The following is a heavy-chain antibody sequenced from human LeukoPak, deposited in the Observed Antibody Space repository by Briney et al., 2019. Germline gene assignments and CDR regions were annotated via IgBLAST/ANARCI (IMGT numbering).Heavy chain of an antibody. CDR3: ARGGWGYCSSTSCLYYFDY. J-gene: IGHJ4*02. V-gene: IGHV5-51*01. CDR2: IYPGDSDT. CDR1: GYSFTSYW. Sequence: GESLKISCKGSGYSFTSYWIGRVRRMPGKGLEWMGIIYPGDSDTRYSPSFQGQVTISADKSISTAYLQWSSLKASDTAMYYCARGGWGYCSSTSCLYYFDYWGQGTLVTVSS. D-gene: IGHD2-2*01.